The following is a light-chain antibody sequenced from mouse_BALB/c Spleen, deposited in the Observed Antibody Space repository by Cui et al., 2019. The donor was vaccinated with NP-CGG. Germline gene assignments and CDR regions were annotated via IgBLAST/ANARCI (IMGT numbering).Light chain of an antibody. V-gene: IGLV1*01. CDR2: GTN. Sequence: QVVVIQVFVPPTSLGESVPLTCRSSTGAVTTSNYANWVQEKPDHLFTGLIGGTNNRAPGVPARFSSSLIGDKAALTITGAQTEDEAIYFCALWYSNHWMFGGGTKLTVL. CDR3: ALWYSNHWM. CDR1: TGAVTTSNY. J-gene: IGLJ1*01.